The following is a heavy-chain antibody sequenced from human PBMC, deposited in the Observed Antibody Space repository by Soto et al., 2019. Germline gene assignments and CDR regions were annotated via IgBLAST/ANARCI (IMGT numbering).Heavy chain of an antibody. CDR3: AREGGYGSPHGC. D-gene: IGHD5-12*01. V-gene: IGHV4-30-4*01. J-gene: IGHJ4*02. CDR2: TYPSGST. Sequence: TLSLTCTVSGGFISNGDYHWSWIRQPPGKGLEWIGYTYPSGSTYYNASLRSRVTISIDASKNQFSLKLNSVTAADTAVYYCAREGGYGSPHGCWGQGTLVTVSS. CDR1: GGFISNGDYH.